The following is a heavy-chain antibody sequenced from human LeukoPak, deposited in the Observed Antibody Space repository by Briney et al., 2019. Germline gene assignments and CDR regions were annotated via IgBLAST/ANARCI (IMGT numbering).Heavy chain of an antibody. D-gene: IGHD6-13*01. CDR3: ARDRISPAAAAGNGISDY. Sequence: AGGSLRLSCAASGFTFRNYYMHWVRQAPGKGLEWVAVISYDGSNKYYADSVKGRFTISRDNSKNTLYLQMNSLRAEDTAVYYCARDRISPAAAAGNGISDYWGQGTLVTVSS. CDR1: GFTFRNYY. V-gene: IGHV3-30-3*01. J-gene: IGHJ4*02. CDR2: ISYDGSNK.